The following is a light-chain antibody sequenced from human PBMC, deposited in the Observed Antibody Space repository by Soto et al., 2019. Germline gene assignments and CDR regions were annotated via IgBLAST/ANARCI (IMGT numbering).Light chain of an antibody. Sequence: QSVLTQPASVSGSTGQSITISCTGTSSDVWSYNLVSWYQQHPGKAPKPMIYEGSKRPSGVSNRFSGCKSGNTASLTISGLQAEDEGDYYCCSYAGSSTHAVFGGGTQLTVL. V-gene: IGLV2-23*01. J-gene: IGLJ7*01. CDR1: SSDVWSYNL. CDR2: EGS. CDR3: CSYAGSSTHAV.